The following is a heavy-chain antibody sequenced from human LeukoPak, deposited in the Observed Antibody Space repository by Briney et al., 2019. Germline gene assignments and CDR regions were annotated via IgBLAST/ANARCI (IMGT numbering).Heavy chain of an antibody. Sequence: SQTLSLTCTVSGGSISSGGYYWSWIRQPPGKGLEWIGYIYHSGSTYYNPSLKSRVTISVDRSKNQFSLKLSSVTAADTAVYYCARADRGVIAAAGNWFDPWGQGTLVTVSS. V-gene: IGHV4-30-2*01. CDR1: GGSISSGGYY. CDR2: IYHSGST. J-gene: IGHJ5*02. CDR3: ARADRGVIAAAGNWFDP. D-gene: IGHD6-13*01.